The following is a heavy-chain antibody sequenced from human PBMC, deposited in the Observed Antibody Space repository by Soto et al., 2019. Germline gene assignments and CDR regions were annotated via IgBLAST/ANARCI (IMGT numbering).Heavy chain of an antibody. D-gene: IGHD6-19*01. CDR3: TGPWDNSGWSFEY. V-gene: IGHV3-73*01. CDR1: GFTFSDSA. CDR2: TRSRADSSTT. Sequence: GGSLRLSCVAAGFTFSDSAVHWVRQASGKGLEWVGRTRSRADSSTTLYGVSVKGRFTISRDDSKNTAVLQMNSLEPDDMAVYYCTGPWDNSGWSFEYWGQGTLVTVSS. J-gene: IGHJ4*02.